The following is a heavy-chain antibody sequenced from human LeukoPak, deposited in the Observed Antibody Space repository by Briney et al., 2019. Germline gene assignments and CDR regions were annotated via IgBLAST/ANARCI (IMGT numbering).Heavy chain of an antibody. J-gene: IGHJ4*02. CDR2: IKEDGSEK. V-gene: IGHV3-7*01. D-gene: IGHD3-22*01. CDR1: GFTFSTYW. CDR3: ARDSSGYQ. Sequence: GGSLRPSCAASGFTFSTYWMSWVRQAPGKGLEWVANIKEDGSEKYYGDSVKGRFTISRDNAKNSLYLEMDSLRVEDTAVYYCARDSSGYQWGQGTLVTVSS.